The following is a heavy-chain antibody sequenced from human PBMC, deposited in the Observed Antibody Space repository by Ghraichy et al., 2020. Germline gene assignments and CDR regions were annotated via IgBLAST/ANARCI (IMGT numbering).Heavy chain of an antibody. CDR3: ARGPGWIRQYYFEY. J-gene: IGHJ4*02. D-gene: IGHD5-12*01. Sequence: GGSLRLSCAASGFTFGSYGMSWVRQAPGKGLEWVSSISGSGGKTYYADSVKGRFTISRDNSKKALFLQMNSLRAEDTAVYYFARGPGWIRQYYFEYWGQGTLVSVSS. CDR2: ISGSGGKT. CDR1: GFTFGSYG. V-gene: IGHV3-23*01.